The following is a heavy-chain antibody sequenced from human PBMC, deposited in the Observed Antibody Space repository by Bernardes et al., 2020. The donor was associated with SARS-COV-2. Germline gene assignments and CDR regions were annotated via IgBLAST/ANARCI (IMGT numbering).Heavy chain of an antibody. D-gene: IGHD2-21*01. CDR1: GYTFSDYY. J-gene: IGHJ4*02. Sequence: ASVKVSCKTSGYTFSDYYIHWLRQAPGQGFEWIGWIIPKSGATNYAQKFQGRVTMTRDTAISTEYMQLSRLTSDDTAVYYCARTFYYDRGGDSVFDQWGQGTMVSVSS. V-gene: IGHV1-2*02. CDR3: ARTFYYDRGGDSVFDQ. CDR2: IIPKSGAT.